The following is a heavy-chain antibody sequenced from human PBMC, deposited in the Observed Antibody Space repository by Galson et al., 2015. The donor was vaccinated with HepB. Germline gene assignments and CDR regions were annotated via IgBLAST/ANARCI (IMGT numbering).Heavy chain of an antibody. CDR2: MNPNSGNT. J-gene: IGHJ6*03. CDR3: ARGLSGTPTYYYYYYYMDV. D-gene: IGHD6-25*01. Sequence: SVKVSCKASGYTFTSYDINWVRRATGQGLEWMGWMNPNSGNTGYAQKFQGRVTMTRNTSISTAYMELSSLRSKDTAVYYCARGLSGTPTYYYYYYYMDVWGKGTTVTVSS. V-gene: IGHV1-8*01. CDR1: GYTFTSYD.